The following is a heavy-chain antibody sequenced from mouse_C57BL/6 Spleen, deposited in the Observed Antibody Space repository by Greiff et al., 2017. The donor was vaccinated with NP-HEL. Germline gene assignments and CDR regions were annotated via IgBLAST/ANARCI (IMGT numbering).Heavy chain of an antibody. CDR3: ASPYYYGSSYGGYFDY. J-gene: IGHJ2*01. Sequence: QVHVKQSGAELVKPGASVKISCKASGYAFSSYWMNWVKQRPGKGLEWIGQIYPGDGDTNYNGKFKGKATLTADKSSSTAYMQLSSLTSEDSAVYVCASPYYYGSSYGGYFDYWGQGTTLTVSS. CDR2: IYPGDGDT. D-gene: IGHD1-1*01. V-gene: IGHV1-80*01. CDR1: GYAFSSYW.